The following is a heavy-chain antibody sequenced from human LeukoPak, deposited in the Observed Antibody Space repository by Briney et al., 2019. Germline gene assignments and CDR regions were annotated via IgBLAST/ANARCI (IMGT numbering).Heavy chain of an antibody. CDR1: GFTFSSYW. CDR3: ARDASEHCSSTTCYDGRGDFDY. D-gene: IGHD2-2*01. J-gene: IGHJ4*02. CDR2: IKQDGSAK. Sequence: GGSLRLSCAASGFTFSSYWMSWVRQAPGKGLEWVANIKQDGSAKYYVDSVKGRFTISRDNAKNSLPLQMNSLTAEDTAVYYCARDASEHCSSTTCYDGRGDFDYWGQGTLVTVSS. V-gene: IGHV3-7*01.